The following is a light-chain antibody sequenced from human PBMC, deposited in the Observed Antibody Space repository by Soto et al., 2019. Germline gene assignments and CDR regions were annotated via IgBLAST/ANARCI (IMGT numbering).Light chain of an antibody. Sequence: EILMTQSPATLSVSPGERATLSCRASQSVSSNLAWYQQKPGQAPRLLIYGASTRATGIPARFSGSGSGTEFTLTISSLQSEDFAVYYCQQYNNWLATFGGGTKVDIK. CDR3: QQYNNWLAT. J-gene: IGKJ4*01. CDR1: QSVSSN. V-gene: IGKV3-15*01. CDR2: GAS.